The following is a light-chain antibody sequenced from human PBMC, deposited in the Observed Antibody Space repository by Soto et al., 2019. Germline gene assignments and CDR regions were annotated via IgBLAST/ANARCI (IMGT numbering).Light chain of an antibody. CDR3: QQYNIYPYT. V-gene: IGKV1-5*03. CDR1: QSISSW. J-gene: IGKJ2*01. Sequence: DIQMTQSPSTLSASVGDRVTITCRASQSISSWLAWYQQKPGKAPKVLIYKASSLESGVPSRFSGSGPGTEFTLTISSLQPDDFATYYCQQYNIYPYTFGQGTKLAIK. CDR2: KAS.